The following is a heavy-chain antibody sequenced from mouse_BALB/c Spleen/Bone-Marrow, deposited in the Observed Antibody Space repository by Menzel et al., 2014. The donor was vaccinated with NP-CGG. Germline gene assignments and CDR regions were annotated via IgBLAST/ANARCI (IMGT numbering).Heavy chain of an antibody. CDR2: INPSTGYT. J-gene: IGHJ3*01. CDR1: GYTFTSYW. Sequence: QVHLQQPGAELAKPGASVKMSCKASGYTFTSYWIHRVKQRPGQGLEWIGYINPSTGYTEYNQKFKDKATLTADKSSSTAYMQLSSLTSEDSAVYYCAPYSHEGVAYWGQGTLVTVSA. CDR3: APYSHEGVAY. V-gene: IGHV1-7*01. D-gene: IGHD2-12*01.